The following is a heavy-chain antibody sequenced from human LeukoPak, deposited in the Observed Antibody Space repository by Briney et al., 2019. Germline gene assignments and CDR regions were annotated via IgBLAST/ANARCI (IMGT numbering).Heavy chain of an antibody. CDR2: ISWNSGSI. V-gene: IGHV3-9*01. D-gene: IGHD6-13*01. CDR3: AKIPHLVAAAGTDY. CDR1: GFTFDDYA. J-gene: IGHJ4*02. Sequence: PGRSLRLSCATSGFTFDDYAMHWVRQAPGKGLEWVSGISWNSGSIGYADSVKGRFTISRDNAKNSLSLQMNSLRAEDTALYYCAKIPHLVAAAGTDYWGQGTLVTVSS.